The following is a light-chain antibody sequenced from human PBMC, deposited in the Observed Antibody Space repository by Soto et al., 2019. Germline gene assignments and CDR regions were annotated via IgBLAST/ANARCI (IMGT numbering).Light chain of an antibody. CDR3: QHYRTS. V-gene: IGKV3-20*01. CDR2: GAS. J-gene: IGKJ4*01. Sequence: EIVLTQSPGTLSLSPGERATLSCRASQGVSSSYLAWYQQKPGQPPRLLIYGASSRATGIPDRFSGSGSGTDFTLTLTSLEPEDFAVYYCQHYRTSFGGGTKVEIK. CDR1: QGVSSSY.